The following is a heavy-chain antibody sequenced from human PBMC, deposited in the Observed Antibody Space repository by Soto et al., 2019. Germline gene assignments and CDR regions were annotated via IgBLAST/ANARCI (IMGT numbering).Heavy chain of an antibody. CDR1: GFTCRSFI. CDR3: ARDEDATVVIYYYGMDV. V-gene: IGHV3-21*01. J-gene: IGHJ6*02. Sequence: GGSLRLSCAASGFTCRSFIMNWVRQAPGKGLEWVSSISSSSSYIYYADSVKGRFTISRDNAKSSLYLQMNSLRAEDTAVYYCARDEDATVVIYYYGMDVWGQGTTVTVSS. CDR2: ISSSSSYI. D-gene: IGHD4-17*01.